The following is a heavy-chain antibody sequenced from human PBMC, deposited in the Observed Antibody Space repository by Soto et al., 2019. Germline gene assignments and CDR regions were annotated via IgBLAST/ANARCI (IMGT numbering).Heavy chain of an antibody. Sequence: GGSPTLSPGVSEFMFSGYSMNWVRQAPGKGLEWLSYICSRSQTIYYADSVKGRFTVSRDNAKNSLYLQMNSLRDEDTAVYFCAREDILGNRSFGYWRHVTLVTVFS. J-gene: IGHJ4*03. V-gene: IGHV3-48*02. CDR2: ICSRSQTI. CDR1: EFMFSGYS. CDR3: AREDILGNRSFGY. D-gene: IGHD5-12*01.